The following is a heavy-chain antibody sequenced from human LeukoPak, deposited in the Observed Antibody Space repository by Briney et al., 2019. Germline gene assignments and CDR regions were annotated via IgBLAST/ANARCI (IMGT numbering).Heavy chain of an antibody. CDR2: IDSSGTT. D-gene: IGHD5-18*01. J-gene: IGHJ4*02. CDR3: ARHGYIQFWLY. Sequence: SETLSLTCTVSGASISRDTYFWGWIRQSPEKGLEWIGSIDSSGTTHYNSSLKSRVIISVDTSKNQVSLNLTSVTSADTAVYYCARHGYIQFWLYWGQGTLVTVSS. CDR1: GASISRDTYF. V-gene: IGHV4-39*01.